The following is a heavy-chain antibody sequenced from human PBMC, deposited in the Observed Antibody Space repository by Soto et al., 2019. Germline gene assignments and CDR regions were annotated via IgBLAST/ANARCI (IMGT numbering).Heavy chain of an antibody. V-gene: IGHV3-33*01. Sequence: VQLVESGGGLVKPGGSLRLSCAASGFTFSSYGMHWVRQAPGKGLEWVAVIWYDGSNKYYADSVKGRFTISRDNSKNTLYLQMNSLRAEDTAVYYCARDLVPFYYDSSGPIGYLDYWGQGTLVTVSS. CDR3: ARDLVPFYYDSSGPIGYLDY. CDR1: GFTFSSYG. J-gene: IGHJ4*02. CDR2: IWYDGSNK. D-gene: IGHD3-22*01.